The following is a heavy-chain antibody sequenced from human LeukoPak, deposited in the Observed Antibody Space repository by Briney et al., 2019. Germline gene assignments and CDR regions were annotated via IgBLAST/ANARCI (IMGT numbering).Heavy chain of an antibody. CDR2: ISWNSGSI. V-gene: IGHV3-9*01. Sequence: QPGRSLRLSCAASGFTFDDYAMHWVRQAPGKGLEWVSGISWNSGSIGYADSVKGRFTISRDNAKNSLYLQMNSLRAEDTALYYCAKDTHYDILTGRFDYWGQGTLVTVSS. D-gene: IGHD3-9*01. CDR1: GFTFDDYA. CDR3: AKDTHYDILTGRFDY. J-gene: IGHJ4*02.